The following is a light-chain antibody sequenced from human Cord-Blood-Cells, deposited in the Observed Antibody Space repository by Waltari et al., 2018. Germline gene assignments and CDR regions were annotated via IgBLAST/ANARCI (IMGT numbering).Light chain of an antibody. CDR3: CSYAGSSYF. J-gene: IGLJ1*01. CDR2: EGS. Sequence: QSALTQPASVSGSPGQSITISCTGTSSDVGSYNLVSWYQQHPGKAPKLMIYEGSKRPSGVSNRFSGSKSGNTASLTISGLQAEDEADYYCCSYAGSSYFFGTGTKVTVL. V-gene: IGLV2-23*03. CDR1: SSDVGSYNL.